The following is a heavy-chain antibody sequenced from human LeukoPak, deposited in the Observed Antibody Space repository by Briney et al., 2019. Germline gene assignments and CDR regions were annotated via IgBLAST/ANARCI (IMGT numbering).Heavy chain of an antibody. J-gene: IGHJ3*02. CDR1: GGSLSTSGGG. CDR2: IYWNDDK. V-gene: IGHV2-5*01. Sequence: SGPTLVNRTQTLTLTCTFSGGSLSTSGGGVGWIRQPPGKALEWLALIYWNDDKRYSPSLKSRLTTTKHTSKNQVVLTTTNMAPVDTATYYCAHRQNRVSSSWYTLVAFDIWGQGTMVTVSS. D-gene: IGHD6-13*01. CDR3: AHRQNRVSSSWYTLVAFDI.